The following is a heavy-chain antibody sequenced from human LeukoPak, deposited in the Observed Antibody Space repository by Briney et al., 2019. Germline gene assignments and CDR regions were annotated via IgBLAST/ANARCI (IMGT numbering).Heavy chain of an antibody. J-gene: IGHJ4*02. CDR1: GGSISSSSYY. CDR2: IYHSGST. Sequence: SETLSLTCTVSGGSISSSSYYWGWIRQPPGKGLEWIGSIYHSGSTYYNPSLKSRVTISVDTSKNQFSLKLSSVTAADTAVYYCARESILLGYCSGGSCYSHSGSYHYWGQGTLVTVSS. CDR3: ARESILLGYCSGGSCYSHSGSYHY. D-gene: IGHD2-15*01. V-gene: IGHV4-39*07.